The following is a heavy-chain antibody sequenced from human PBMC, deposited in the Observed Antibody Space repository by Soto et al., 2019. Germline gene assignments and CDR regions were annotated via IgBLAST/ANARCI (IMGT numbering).Heavy chain of an antibody. J-gene: IGHJ3*02. V-gene: IGHV3-30-3*01. D-gene: IGHD3-3*01. CDR2: ISYDGSTK. CDR1: GFTFSSYA. CDR3: ARETLILDDAFDI. Sequence: QVQLVESGGGVVQPGRSLRLSCAASGFTFSSYAMHWVRQAPGKGLEWVAVISYDGSTKYYADSVKGRFTISRDNSKNTLYLQMTSLRAEDAAVYYCARETLILDDAFDIWGQGTMVTVSS.